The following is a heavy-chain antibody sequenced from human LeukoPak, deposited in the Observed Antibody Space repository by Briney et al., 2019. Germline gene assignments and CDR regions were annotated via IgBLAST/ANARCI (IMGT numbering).Heavy chain of an antibody. D-gene: IGHD3-9*01. CDR2: IYYSGST. Sequence: PSETLSLTCAVSGGSISSYYWSWIRQPPGRGLEWIGYIYYSGSTNYNPSLKSRVTISVDTSKNQFSLKLSSVTAADTAVYYCARLRTDILTGYYRGRFDYWGQGTLVTVSS. V-gene: IGHV4-59*01. CDR3: ARLRTDILTGYYRGRFDY. CDR1: GGSISSYY. J-gene: IGHJ4*02.